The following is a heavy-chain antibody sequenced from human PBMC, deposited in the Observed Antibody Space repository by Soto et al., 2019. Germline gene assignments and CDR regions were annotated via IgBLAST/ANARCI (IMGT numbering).Heavy chain of an antibody. V-gene: IGHV3-7*04. Sequence: VQLVESGGGLVQPGGSLRLSCAASGFNFSRYWMNWVRQAPGKGLEWVAYSRPDTDDRFHADSVRGRFSISRDNAKKSLFLQMNSLRVEDTAVYYCAREDGTFDYWGQGTLVTVSS. D-gene: IGHD1-26*01. CDR3: AREDGTFDY. J-gene: IGHJ4*02. CDR1: GFNFSRYW. CDR2: SRPDTDDR.